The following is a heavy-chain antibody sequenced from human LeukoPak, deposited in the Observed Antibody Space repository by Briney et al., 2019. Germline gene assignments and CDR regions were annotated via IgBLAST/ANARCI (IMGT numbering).Heavy chain of an antibody. CDR2: IYYSGST. J-gene: IGHJ3*02. V-gene: IGHV4-39*07. CDR3: GSDYGDYALAFDI. CDR1: GGSISSSSYY. Sequence: PSETLSLTCTVSGGSISSSSYYWGWIRQPPGKGLEWIGSIYYSGSTYYNPSLKSRVTISVDTSKNQFSLKLSSVTAADTAVYYCGSDYGDYALAFDIWGQGTMVTVSS. D-gene: IGHD4-17*01.